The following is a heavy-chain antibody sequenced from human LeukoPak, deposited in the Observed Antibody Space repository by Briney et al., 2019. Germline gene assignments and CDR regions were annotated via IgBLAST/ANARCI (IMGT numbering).Heavy chain of an antibody. V-gene: IGHV1-2*02. CDR3: ARGLLTGRNWYFDL. J-gene: IGHJ2*01. CDR2: INPHSGGT. CDR1: GYTFTVYY. Sequence: ASVTVSCKASGYTFTVYYIHWMRQAPGQGLEWMGWINPHSGGTNYAQNFQGRVTMTRDTSISTVYMELHTLRSDDTAVYFCARGLLTGRNWYFDLWGRGTLLTASS. D-gene: IGHD3-9*01.